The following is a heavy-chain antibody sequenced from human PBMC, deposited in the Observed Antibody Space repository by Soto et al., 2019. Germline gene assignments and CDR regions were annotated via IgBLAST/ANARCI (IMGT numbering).Heavy chain of an antibody. CDR3: ARGNDWKSSTFDI. V-gene: IGHV4-59*11. Sequence: QVQLQESGPGLVKPSETLSLTCTVSGGSLIDHYWNWIRQTPGKGLHWIGYVYYSGGTNYNPSLTCRVTMSVDTSKNQFSLNLGSVTAAVTAVYYCARGNDWKSSTFDIWGQGTMVSVSS. J-gene: IGHJ3*02. CDR2: VYYSGGT. CDR1: GGSLIDHY. D-gene: IGHD2-21*01.